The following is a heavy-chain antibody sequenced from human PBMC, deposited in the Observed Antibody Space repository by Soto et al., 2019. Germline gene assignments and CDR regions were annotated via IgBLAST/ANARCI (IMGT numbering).Heavy chain of an antibody. CDR2: IYYSGST. CDR3: ARFTYRAYYGMDV. D-gene: IGHD4-4*01. Sequence: PSETLSLTCTVSGGSIRSSSYYWGWIRQPPGKGLEWIGSIYYSGSTYYNPSLKSRVTISVDTSKNQFSLKLSSVTAADTAVYYCARFTYRAYYGMDVWGQGTTVT. J-gene: IGHJ6*02. CDR1: GGSIRSSSYY. V-gene: IGHV4-39*01.